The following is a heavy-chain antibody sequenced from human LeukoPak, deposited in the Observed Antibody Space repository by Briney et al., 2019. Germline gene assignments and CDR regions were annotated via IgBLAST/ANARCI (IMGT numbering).Heavy chain of an antibody. CDR1: GCSYIDYY. CDR2: INSNTGGT. Sequence: SVQDTFMSSGCSYIDYYLNGLGPPRSRGRDWMGRINSNTGGTNYAQNFQGRVTMTRDTSTTTAYMELSRQRWEDTAVYYCVREAAVAGRSFDAWGQGTLVTVSS. D-gene: IGHD6-19*01. V-gene: IGHV1-2*02. CDR3: VREAAVAGRSFDA. J-gene: IGHJ5*02.